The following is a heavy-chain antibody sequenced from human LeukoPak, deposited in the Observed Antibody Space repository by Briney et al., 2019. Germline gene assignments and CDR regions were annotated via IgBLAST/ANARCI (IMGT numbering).Heavy chain of an antibody. CDR3: ARHEGGYSSGWYRPYYFDY. Sequence: TSETLSLTCTVSGGSISSYYWSWIRQPPGKGLEWIGSIYYSGSTYYNPSLKSRVTISVDTSKNQFSLKLSSVTAADTAVYYCARHEGGYSSGWYRPYYFDYWGQGTLVTVSS. V-gene: IGHV4-59*05. D-gene: IGHD6-19*01. J-gene: IGHJ4*02. CDR1: GGSISSYY. CDR2: IYYSGST.